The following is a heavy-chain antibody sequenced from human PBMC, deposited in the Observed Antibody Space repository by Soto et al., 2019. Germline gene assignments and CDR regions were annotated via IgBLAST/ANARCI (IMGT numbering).Heavy chain of an antibody. V-gene: IGHV3-73*01. CDR3: TRDNWDDAFDI. J-gene: IGHJ3*02. CDR2: IRSKANSYAT. Sequence: GGSLRLSCAASGFTFSGSAMHWVRQASGKGLEWVGRIRSKANSYATAYAASVKDRFTISRDDSKNTAYLQMNSLKTEDTAVYYCTRDNWDDAFDIWGQGTMVTVSS. CDR1: GFTFSGSA. D-gene: IGHD1-20*01.